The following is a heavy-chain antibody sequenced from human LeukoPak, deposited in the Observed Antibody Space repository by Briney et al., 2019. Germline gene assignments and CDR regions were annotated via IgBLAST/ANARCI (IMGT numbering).Heavy chain of an antibody. CDR2: LNKDGRTT. Sequence: PGGSLRLSCAASGFAFSRYWMHWVRQVQGRGREWVSRLNKDGRTTTYADSVQGRVAISRDNNKNTLYLLMYSLRVDDTAVYYCARDLGGRAGSGGQGTLVTVSS. D-gene: IGHD1-26*01. CDR1: GFAFSRYW. CDR3: ARDLGGRAGS. J-gene: IGHJ1*01. V-gene: IGHV3-74*01.